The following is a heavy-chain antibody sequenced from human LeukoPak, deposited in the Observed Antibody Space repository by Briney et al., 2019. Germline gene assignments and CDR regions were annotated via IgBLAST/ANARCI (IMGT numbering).Heavy chain of an antibody. CDR2: INHSGST. CDR1: GGSFSGYY. D-gene: IGHD3-22*01. J-gene: IGHJ5*02. V-gene: IGHV4-34*01. CDR3: ARGHARYYDSSGYYERPGRWFDP. Sequence: SETLSLTCAVYGGSFSGYYWSWIRQPPGKGLERIGEINHSGSTNYNPSLKSRVTISVDTSKNQFSLKLSSVTAADTAVYYCARGHARYYDSSGYYERPGRWFDPWGQGTLVTVSS.